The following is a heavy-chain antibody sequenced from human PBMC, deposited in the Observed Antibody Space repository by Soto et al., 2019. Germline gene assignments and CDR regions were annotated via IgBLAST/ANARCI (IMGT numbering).Heavy chain of an antibody. CDR1: CYTFSTYG. J-gene: IGHJ6*02. Sequence: QVQLVQSGAEVKKPGASVKVSCKASCYTFSTYGISWVRQAPGQGLEWMGWINGYNGNTNYALKLQGRITMTTDTSTTTAYMELRSLRSDDTAVYYCARMGDVPYYYYGMDVWGQGTTVTVSS. D-gene: IGHD3-16*01. CDR2: INGYNGNT. V-gene: IGHV1-18*01. CDR3: ARMGDVPYYYYGMDV.